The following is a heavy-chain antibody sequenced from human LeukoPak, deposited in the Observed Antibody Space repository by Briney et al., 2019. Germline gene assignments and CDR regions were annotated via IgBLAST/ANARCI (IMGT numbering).Heavy chain of an antibody. CDR1: GFTFSSYS. V-gene: IGHV3-21*01. CDR2: ISSSSSYI. CDR3: ARDGGRGYSGYDYGRILTGDYYYYGMDV. J-gene: IGHJ6*02. Sequence: GGSLRLSCAASGFTFSSYSMNWVRQAPGKGLEWVSSISSSSSYIYYADSVKGRFTISRDNAKNSLYLQMNSLRAEDTAVYYCARDGGRGYSGYDYGRILTGDYYYYGMDVWGQGTTVTVSS. D-gene: IGHD5-12*01.